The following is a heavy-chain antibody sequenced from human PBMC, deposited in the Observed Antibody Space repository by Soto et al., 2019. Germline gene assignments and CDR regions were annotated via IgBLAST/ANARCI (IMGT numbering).Heavy chain of an antibody. CDR3: ARDLGLDCSSTSCYTKRGYYYGMDV. Sequence: QPGGSLRLSCAASGFTFSSYWMSWVRQAPGKGLEWVANIKQDGSEKYYVDSVKGRFTISRDNAKNSLYLQMNSLRAEETAVYYCARDLGLDCSSTSCYTKRGYYYGMDVWGQGTTVTVSS. V-gene: IGHV3-7*03. CDR1: GFTFSSYW. CDR2: IKQDGSEK. D-gene: IGHD2-2*02. J-gene: IGHJ6*02.